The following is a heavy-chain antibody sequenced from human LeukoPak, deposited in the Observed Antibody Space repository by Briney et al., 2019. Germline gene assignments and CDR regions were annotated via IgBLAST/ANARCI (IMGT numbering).Heavy chain of an antibody. D-gene: IGHD6-19*01. V-gene: IGHV3-23*01. CDR2: ISGSGGST. Sequence: PGGSLRLSCAASGFTFSSYAMSWVRQAPGKGLEWVSAISGSGGSTYYADYVKGRFTISRDNSKNTLYLQMNSMRAEDTAVYYCAKNTVSSGWYFDYWGQGTLVTVSS. J-gene: IGHJ4*02. CDR1: GFTFSSYA. CDR3: AKNTVSSGWYFDY.